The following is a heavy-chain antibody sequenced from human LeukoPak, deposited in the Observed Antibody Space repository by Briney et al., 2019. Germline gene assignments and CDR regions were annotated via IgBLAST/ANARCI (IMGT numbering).Heavy chain of an antibody. D-gene: IGHD3-22*01. CDR1: GSTFSNYA. CDR3: AKSAYYDSSGFYREYYFDY. CDR2: ISGSGGST. J-gene: IGHJ4*02. V-gene: IGHV3-23*01. Sequence: PGGSLRLSCAASGSTFSNYAMSWVRQAPGKGLEWVSTISGSGGSTYYADSVKGRFTISRDNSKNTLHLQMNSLRAEDTAVYYCAKSAYYDSSGFYREYYFDYWGQGTLVTVSS.